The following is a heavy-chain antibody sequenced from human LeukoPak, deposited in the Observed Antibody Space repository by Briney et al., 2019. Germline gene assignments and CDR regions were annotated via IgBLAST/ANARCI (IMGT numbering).Heavy chain of an antibody. Sequence: PGGSLRLSCGTSGFTFSSYAMSWVRQAPGKGLEWVSAISGGADLIYYADSVKARFFISRDNSKNTLSLQMNSLRADDTAVYYCAKATGDGGTFHYWGQGTLVTVSS. CDR3: AKATGDGGTFHY. CDR2: ISGGADLI. D-gene: IGHD7-27*01. CDR1: GFTFSSYA. J-gene: IGHJ4*02. V-gene: IGHV3-23*01.